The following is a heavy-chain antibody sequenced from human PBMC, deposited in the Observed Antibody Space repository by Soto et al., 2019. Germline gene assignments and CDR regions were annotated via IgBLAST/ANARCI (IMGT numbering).Heavy chain of an antibody. CDR1: GYSFSTYW. V-gene: IGHV5-51*01. D-gene: IGHD3-10*01. Sequence: GESLKISCEGSGYSFSTYWIAWVRQMPGKGLEWMGVIYPGDSDTRYSPSFQGQVTISADKYFNTACLQWSSLKASDSAMYYCLRQHGSGSYYPFAFRAQRTLVTFSS. CDR2: IYPGDSDT. J-gene: IGHJ4*02. CDR3: LRQHGSGSYYPFAF.